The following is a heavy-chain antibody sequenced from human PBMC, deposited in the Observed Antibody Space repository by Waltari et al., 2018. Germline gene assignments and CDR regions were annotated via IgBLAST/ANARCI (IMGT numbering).Heavy chain of an antibody. CDR1: GGSITTNRHY. D-gene: IGHD5-12*01. Sequence: QLHLQESGPGLGKPSEPLSLTCIVSGGSITTNRHYWAWIRQPPGQGLEWIGTMSYNGATYSSPSLKSRVTVSRDTSKNHLSLKLGSVTAADTAVYYCATYIGASIGTAAFDVWGQGTMVTVSS. CDR2: MSYNGAT. CDR3: ATYIGASIGTAAFDV. V-gene: IGHV4-39*02. J-gene: IGHJ3*01.